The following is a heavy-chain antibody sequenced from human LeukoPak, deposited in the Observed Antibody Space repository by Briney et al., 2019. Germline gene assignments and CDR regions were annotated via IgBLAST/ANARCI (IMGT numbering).Heavy chain of an antibody. CDR3: ARNIWFGESADAFDI. Sequence: ASVKVSCKASGYTFPGYFMHWVRQAPGQGLEWMGWINPNSGGTNYAQKFQGRVTMTRDKSIRTAYMELSRLTSDDTAVYYCARNIWFGESADAFDIWGQGTMVTVSS. CDR1: GYTFPGYF. D-gene: IGHD3-10*01. CDR2: INPNSGGT. V-gene: IGHV1-2*02. J-gene: IGHJ3*02.